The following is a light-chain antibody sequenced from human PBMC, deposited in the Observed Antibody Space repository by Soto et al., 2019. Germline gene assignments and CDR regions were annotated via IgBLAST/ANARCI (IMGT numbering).Light chain of an antibody. J-gene: IGLJ1*01. Sequence: QSVLTQPPSVSGSPGQSVTISYTGTSSDVGKYDRVSWYQQPPGTAPKLIIYEVTNRPSGVPPRFSGSKSGNTASLTISGLQAEDEADYYCSSYTSTSRYVFGAGTKVTVL. V-gene: IGLV2-18*02. CDR3: SSYTSTSRYV. CDR2: EVT. CDR1: SSDVGKYDR.